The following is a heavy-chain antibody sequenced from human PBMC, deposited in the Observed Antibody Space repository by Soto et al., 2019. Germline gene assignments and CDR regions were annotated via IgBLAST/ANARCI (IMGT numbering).Heavy chain of an antibody. Sequence: EVQLVESGGALVQPGRSLSLSCAASGFTFGDYAMHWVRQAPGKGLEWVSGISWNSGSVGYAESVKGRFTISRDNAKNSLNMQMRSLRAEDTALYYCSKGATRYFDLVEGSFYCYDMDVWSQSTTFTVTS. D-gene: IGHD3-9*01. V-gene: IGHV3-9*01. J-gene: IGHJ6*02. CDR1: GFTFGDYA. CDR3: SKGATRYFDLVEGSFYCYDMDV. CDR2: ISWNSGSV.